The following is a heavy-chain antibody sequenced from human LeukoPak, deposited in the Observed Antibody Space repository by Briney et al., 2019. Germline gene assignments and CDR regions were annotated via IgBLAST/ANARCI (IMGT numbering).Heavy chain of an antibody. V-gene: IGHV4-59*01. Sequence: SETLSLACSVSGSSISSFYWSWIRHSPGRGLEWIGYSHYTGSPHYNPSLRGRVTISLDRSQNQFSLNLTSVTAADTALYYCAREMILPVTRYHFYYMDVWGRGTAVTVSS. CDR3: AREMILPVTRYHFYYMDV. J-gene: IGHJ6*03. CDR1: GSSISSFY. D-gene: IGHD1-26*01. CDR2: SHYTGSP.